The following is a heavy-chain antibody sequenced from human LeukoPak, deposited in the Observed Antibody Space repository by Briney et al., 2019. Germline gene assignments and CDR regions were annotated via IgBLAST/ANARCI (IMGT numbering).Heavy chain of an antibody. CDR2: INHSGST. D-gene: IGHD3-10*01. CDR3: ARLRRLLWFGELSLGKNYYYYMDV. CDR1: GGSFSGYY. J-gene: IGHJ6*03. V-gene: IGHV4-34*01. Sequence: SETLSLTCAVYGGSFSGYYWSWIRQPPGKGLEWIGEINHSGSTNYNPSLKSRVTISVDTSKNQFSLKLSSVTAADTAVYYCARLRRLLWFGELSLGKNYYYYMDVWGKGTTVTVSS.